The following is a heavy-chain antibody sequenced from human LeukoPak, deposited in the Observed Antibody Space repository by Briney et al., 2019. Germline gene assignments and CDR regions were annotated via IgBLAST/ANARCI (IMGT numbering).Heavy chain of an antibody. Sequence: GASVKVSCKASGYTFTGYYMHWVRQAPGQGLEWMGWINPNSGGTNYAQKFQGRVTMTRDTSINTAYMELSSLTSDDTAVYYCARGRDLDCSSASCSMFDYWGQGTLVIVSS. V-gene: IGHV1-2*02. CDR1: GYTFTGYY. CDR3: ARGRDLDCSSASCSMFDY. J-gene: IGHJ4*02. D-gene: IGHD2-2*01. CDR2: INPNSGGT.